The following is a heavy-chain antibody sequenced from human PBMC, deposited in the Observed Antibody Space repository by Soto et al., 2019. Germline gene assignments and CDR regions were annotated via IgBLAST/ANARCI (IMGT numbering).Heavy chain of an antibody. Sequence: SETLSLTCTVFGGSISSNYWTWIRQPAGKGLEWIGRIYMSGSTNYNPSLKSRVTMSMDTSNNQFSLKLRFVTAADTAVYYCAREVGYSNYYNWFDPWGQGTLVTVS. V-gene: IGHV4-4*07. CDR1: GGSISSNY. CDR3: AREVGYSNYYNWFDP. D-gene: IGHD4-4*01. J-gene: IGHJ5*02. CDR2: IYMSGST.